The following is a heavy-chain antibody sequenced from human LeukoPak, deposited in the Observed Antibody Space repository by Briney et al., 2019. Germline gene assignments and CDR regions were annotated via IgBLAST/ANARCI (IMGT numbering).Heavy chain of an antibody. CDR1: GFTFSSYG. Sequence: GGSLRLSCAASGFTFSSYGMHWVRQAPGKGLEWVAVISYDGSNKYYADSVKGRFTISRDNSKNTLYLQMNSLRAEDTAVYYCAKDESQGFDPWGQGTLVTVSS. V-gene: IGHV3-30*18. CDR2: ISYDGSNK. CDR3: AKDESQGFDP. J-gene: IGHJ5*02.